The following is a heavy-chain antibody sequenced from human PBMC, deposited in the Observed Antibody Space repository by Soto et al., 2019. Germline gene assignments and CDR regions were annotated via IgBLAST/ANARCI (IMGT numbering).Heavy chain of an antibody. CDR1: GFSFSTYY. CDR3: AGIMVRGTFPGY. CDR2: ISSSGTYI. D-gene: IGHD3-10*01. J-gene: IGHJ4*02. Sequence: GESLKISCAASGFSFSTYYMKWVRQAPGKGLEWVSSISSSGTYIYYADSVKGRFTISRDNAKKSLYLQMNSLRAEDTAVYYCAGIMVRGTFPGYWGQGTLVTVSS. V-gene: IGHV3-21*01.